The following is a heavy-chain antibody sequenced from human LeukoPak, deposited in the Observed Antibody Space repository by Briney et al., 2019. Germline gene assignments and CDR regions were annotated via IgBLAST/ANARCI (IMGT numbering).Heavy chain of an antibody. Sequence: SVTVSRKPSGYTFTGYYIQWLRQAPGQGLKWMGRINPNNGDTNLVQKSQGRVTMTRDTSVSTVYMELSRLRSDDTAVYYFSGEGTTSWFAPGGEGTLATVSS. V-gene: IGHV1-2*06. J-gene: IGHJ5*02. CDR3: SGEGTTSWFAP. D-gene: IGHD4-17*01. CDR1: GYTFTGYY. CDR2: INPNNGDT.